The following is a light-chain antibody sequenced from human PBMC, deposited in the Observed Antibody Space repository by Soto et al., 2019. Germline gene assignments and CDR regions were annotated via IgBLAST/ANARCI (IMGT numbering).Light chain of an antibody. CDR1: QSISSY. CDR2: AAS. Sequence: DIQMTQSPSSLSASVGDRVTITCRASQSISSYLNWYQQKPGKAPKLLIYAASSLQSGVPSRFSGSGSGTDFTLIMSSLQPEDFATYYCQQSYSTLFTFGPGTKVDIK. CDR3: QQSYSTLFT. V-gene: IGKV1-39*01. J-gene: IGKJ3*01.